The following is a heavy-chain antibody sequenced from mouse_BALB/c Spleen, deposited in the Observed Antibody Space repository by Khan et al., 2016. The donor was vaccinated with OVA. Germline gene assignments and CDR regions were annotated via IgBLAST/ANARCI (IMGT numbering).Heavy chain of an antibody. CDR2: ISYSGST. Sequence: VQLKESGPGLVKPSQSLSLTCTVTGYTITSGYGWNWIRQFPGNKLEWMGYISYSGSTNYNPSLKSRITITRDKSKNQFFLQLNSVTTEDTATYYCARTARIKYWGQGTTLTVSS. D-gene: IGHD1-2*01. V-gene: IGHV3-2*02. J-gene: IGHJ2*01. CDR3: ARTARIKY. CDR1: GYTITSGYG.